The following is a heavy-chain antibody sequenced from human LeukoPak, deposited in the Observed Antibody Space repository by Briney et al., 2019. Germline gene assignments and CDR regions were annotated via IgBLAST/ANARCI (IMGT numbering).Heavy chain of an antibody. Sequence: ASVKVSCKASGRTFSSYAISWVRQAPGQGLEWMGGIIPIFGTANYAQKFQGRVTITADESTSTAYMELSSLRSEDTAVYYCARTAWIQLNYYYYYIDVWGKGTTVTISS. D-gene: IGHD5-18*01. CDR3: ARTAWIQLNYYYYYIDV. V-gene: IGHV1-69*01. CDR1: GRTFSSYA. CDR2: IIPIFGTA. J-gene: IGHJ6*03.